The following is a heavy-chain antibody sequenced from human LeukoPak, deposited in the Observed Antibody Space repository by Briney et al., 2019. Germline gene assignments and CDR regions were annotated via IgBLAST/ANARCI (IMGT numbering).Heavy chain of an antibody. D-gene: IGHD3-22*01. CDR1: GFTFSSYA. J-gene: IGHJ3*02. Sequence: GRSLRLSCAASGFTFSSYAMHWVRQAPGKGLEWVAVISNDGTKKYYTDSVEGRFTISRDNSKNMLYLQMNSLRPEDTTVYYCSRGCHDSRGYCEGFDIRGQGTMVTVSS. CDR3: SRGCHDSRGYCEGFDI. V-gene: IGHV3-30-3*01. CDR2: ISNDGTKK.